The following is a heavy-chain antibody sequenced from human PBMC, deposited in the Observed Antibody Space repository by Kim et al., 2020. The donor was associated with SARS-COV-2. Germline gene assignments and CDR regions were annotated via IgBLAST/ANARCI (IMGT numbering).Heavy chain of an antibody. D-gene: IGHD3-16*01. V-gene: IGHV3-7*01. CDR3: AREIRGTWCDA. J-gene: IGHJ5*02. CDR2: IKQDGSEK. CDR1: GFTFSSYA. Sequence: GGSLRLSCVASGFTFSSYAMSWVRQAPGKGREWVANIKQDGSEKYYIDSVKGRITISRDNAKNLMYLQMSGLRAEDTAVYYCAREIRGTWCDAGGQGT.